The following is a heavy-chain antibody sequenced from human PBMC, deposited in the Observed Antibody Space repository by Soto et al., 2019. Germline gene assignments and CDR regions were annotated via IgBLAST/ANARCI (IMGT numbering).Heavy chain of an antibody. D-gene: IGHD2-15*01. Sequence: PSETLSLTCAVSGGSISSGGYSWSWIRQPPGKGLEWTGYIYHSGSTYYNPSLKSRVTISVDRSKNQFSLKLSSVTAADTAVCYCARVLGYCSGGSCRRYYFDYWGQGTLVTVSS. CDR3: ARVLGYCSGGSCRRYYFDY. CDR1: GGSISSGGYS. J-gene: IGHJ4*02. CDR2: IYHSGST. V-gene: IGHV4-30-2*01.